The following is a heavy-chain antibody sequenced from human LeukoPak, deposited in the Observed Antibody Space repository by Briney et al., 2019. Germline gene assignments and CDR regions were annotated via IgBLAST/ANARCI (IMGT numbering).Heavy chain of an antibody. J-gene: IGHJ4*02. Sequence: PSETLSLTCTLSGGSITSSYYYWGWIRHPPGKGLEWFGSIYYSESTYYNPSLKSGVTISVDTSKTQFSLELSSMTAADTAVYFCVVRPGAVTTGWVDYWGQGTLVTVSS. CDR1: GGSITSSYYY. CDR2: IYYSEST. CDR3: VVRPGAVTTGWVDY. V-gene: IGHV4-39*01. D-gene: IGHD4-17*01.